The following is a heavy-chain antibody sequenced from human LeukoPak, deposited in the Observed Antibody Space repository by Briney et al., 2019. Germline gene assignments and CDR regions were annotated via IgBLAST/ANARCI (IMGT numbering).Heavy chain of an antibody. D-gene: IGHD1-26*01. CDR2: CRGKTNSYST. CDR3: VRRRVGVAPASDM. CDR1: GFNFSNYW. V-gene: IGHV3-72*01. Sequence: GGSLGLSCAVSGFNFSNYWMSWVRQAPGEGLEWVARCRGKTNSYSTEYAASVNGRFTISRDDSKNSLYLQMNSLKTEDTAVYYCVRRRVGVAPASDMWGQGTTVTVSS. J-gene: IGHJ3*02.